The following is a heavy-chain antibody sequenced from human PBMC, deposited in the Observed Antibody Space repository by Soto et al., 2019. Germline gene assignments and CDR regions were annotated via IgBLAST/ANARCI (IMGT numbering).Heavy chain of an antibody. Sequence: GGSLRLSCAASGFTFSDYYMSWIRQAPGKGLEWVSYISSSGSTIYYADSVKGRFTISRDNAKNSLYLQMNSLRAEDTAVYYCASLTFLEWLPSYYYYGMDVWGQGTTVTVSS. CDR1: GFTFSDYY. J-gene: IGHJ6*02. V-gene: IGHV3-11*01. CDR3: ASLTFLEWLPSYYYYGMDV. CDR2: ISSSGSTI. D-gene: IGHD3-3*01.